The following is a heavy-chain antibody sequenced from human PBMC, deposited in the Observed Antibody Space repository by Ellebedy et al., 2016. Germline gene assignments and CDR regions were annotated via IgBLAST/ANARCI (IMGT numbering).Heavy chain of an antibody. CDR2: TYYRSKWYN. CDR3: ASGAYYYGSGSSYYYYYYMDV. Sequence: SQTLSLTCGISGDSVSSNSAAWNWIRQSPSRGLEWLGRTYYRSKWYNDYARSVKSRITINPDTSKNQYSLQLNSVTPEETAVYYCASGAYYYGSGSSYYYYYYMDVWGKGTTVTVSS. CDR1: GDSVSSNSAA. J-gene: IGHJ6*03. V-gene: IGHV6-1*01. D-gene: IGHD3-10*01.